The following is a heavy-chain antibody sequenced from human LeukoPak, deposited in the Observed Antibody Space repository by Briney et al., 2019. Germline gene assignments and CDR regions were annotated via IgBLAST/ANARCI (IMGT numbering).Heavy chain of an antibody. CDR3: TEEDAVAPPRYAFDF. Sequence: GRSLRLSCAASGFTFSDYGMHWVRQAPGKGLEWVAVISCEGSDTFYIDSVRGRFTVSRDNSKNTLYLQMNSLRAEDTAAYYCTEEDAVAPPRYAFDFWGRGTTVTVSS. CDR1: GFTFSDYG. V-gene: IGHV3-30*18. D-gene: IGHD2-2*01. CDR2: ISCEGSDT. J-gene: IGHJ3*01.